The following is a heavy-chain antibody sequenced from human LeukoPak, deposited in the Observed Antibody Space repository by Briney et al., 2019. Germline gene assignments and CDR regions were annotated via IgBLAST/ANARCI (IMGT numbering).Heavy chain of an antibody. CDR2: IYYTGST. V-gene: IGHV4-59*01. CDR1: GGSICNYY. J-gene: IGHJ4*02. Sequence: PSETLSLTYTVSGGSICNYYLIWLRQPPGKGLGWIGYIYYTGSTNYNPSLKSRVTISVDTSKNQFSLTLTYVTAADTAVYYCARDPGDGSGLCYFDYWGQGTLVTVSS. CDR3: ARDPGDGSGLCYFDY. D-gene: IGHD6-19*01.